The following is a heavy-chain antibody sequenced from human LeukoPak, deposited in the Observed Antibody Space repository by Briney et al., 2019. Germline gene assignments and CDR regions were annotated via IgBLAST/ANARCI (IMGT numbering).Heavy chain of an antibody. CDR2: ISSSVSTI. D-gene: IGHD5-18*01. Sequence: GGSLRLSCAASGFTFSSYEMNWVRQAPGKGLEWVSYISSSVSTIYYADSVKGRFTTSRDNAKNTLYLQMNSLRAEDTAVYYCTREKEGYNFGLDYYYYYMDVWGKGTTVTVSS. CDR1: GFTFSSYE. J-gene: IGHJ6*03. CDR3: TREKEGYNFGLDYYYYYMDV. V-gene: IGHV3-48*03.